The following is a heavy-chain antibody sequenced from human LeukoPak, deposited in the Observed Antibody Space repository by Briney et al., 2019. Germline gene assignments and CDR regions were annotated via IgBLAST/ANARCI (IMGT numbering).Heavy chain of an antibody. J-gene: IGHJ4*02. D-gene: IGHD3-3*01. CDR3: ARDRATDYDFWSGYYRSFDY. V-gene: IGHV1-2*02. CDR2: INPNSGGT. Sequence: GASVKVSCKASGYTFTGYYMHWVRQAPGQGLEWMGWINPNSGGTNYAQKFQGRVTMTRDTSISTAYMELSRLRSDDTAVYYCARDRATDYDFWSGYYRSFDYWGQGTLVTVSS. CDR1: GYTFTGYY.